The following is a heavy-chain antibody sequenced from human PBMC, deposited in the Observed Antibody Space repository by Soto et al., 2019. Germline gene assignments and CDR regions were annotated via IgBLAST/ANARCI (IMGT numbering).Heavy chain of an antibody. CDR1: GYTFTSYA. CDR2: INAGNGNT. D-gene: IGHD2-8*01. J-gene: IGHJ4*02. CDR3: AREAYCTNGVCYYFDY. V-gene: IGHV1-3*01. Sequence: ASVKVSCKASGYTFTSYAMHWVRQAPGQRLEWMGWINAGNGNTKYSQKFQGRVTITRDTSASTAYMELSSLRSEDTAVYYCAREAYCTNGVCYYFDYSGQRTLVTVSS.